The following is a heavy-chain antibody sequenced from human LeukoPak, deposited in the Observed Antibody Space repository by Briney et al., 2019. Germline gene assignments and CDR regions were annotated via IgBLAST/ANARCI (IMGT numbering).Heavy chain of an antibody. CDR1: GGSISTYY. Sequence: PSETLSLTCTVSGGSISTYYWSWIRQPPGKGLEWIGYIYYTGSTNYNPSLKSRVTISVDTSKNQFSLKLSSVTAADTAVFYCARDRDGYNGGDYWGQGTLVTVSS. CDR2: IYYTGST. CDR3: ARDRDGYNGGDY. V-gene: IGHV4-59*01. J-gene: IGHJ4*02. D-gene: IGHD5-24*01.